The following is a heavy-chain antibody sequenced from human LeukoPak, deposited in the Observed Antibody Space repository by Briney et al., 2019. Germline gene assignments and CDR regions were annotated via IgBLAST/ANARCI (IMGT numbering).Heavy chain of an antibody. CDR1: GFTFSSYS. Sequence: PGGSLRLSCAASGFTFSSYSMNRVRQAPGKGLEWVSSISSSSSYIYYADSVKGRFTISRDNAKNSLYLQMNSLRAEDTAVYYCARDGIVGDHAFDIWGQGTMVTVPS. V-gene: IGHV3-21*01. D-gene: IGHD1-26*01. CDR2: ISSSSSYI. J-gene: IGHJ3*02. CDR3: ARDGIVGDHAFDI.